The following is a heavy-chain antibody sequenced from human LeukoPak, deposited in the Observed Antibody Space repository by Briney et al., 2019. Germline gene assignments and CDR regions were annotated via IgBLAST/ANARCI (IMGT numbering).Heavy chain of an antibody. CDR1: GFTVSSNY. CDR3: AREARDYYELDC. Sequence: GGSLRLSCAASGFTVSSNYMTWVRQAPGKGLEFVSVIQSNGRTYYADSVKDRFTISRDNSKNTLYLQMDSLRVEDTGVYYCAREARDYYELDCWGQGTLVTVSS. J-gene: IGHJ4*02. CDR2: IQSNGRT. V-gene: IGHV3-66*01. D-gene: IGHD3-22*01.